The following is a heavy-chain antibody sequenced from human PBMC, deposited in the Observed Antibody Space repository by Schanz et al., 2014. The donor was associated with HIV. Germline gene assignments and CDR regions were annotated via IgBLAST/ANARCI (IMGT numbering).Heavy chain of an antibody. CDR3: AKDEYYYGSGSYIYFYYGMDV. CDR2: INPSSGGT. D-gene: IGHD3-10*01. V-gene: IGHV1-2*02. J-gene: IGHJ6*02. Sequence: QVQLVQSGAEVKKPGASVKVSCKASGYTFTGYYIHWVRQAPGQGLEWMGWINPSSGGTNYAQKFQGRVTMTGDTSISTAYMELRRLRPDDTAVYYCAKDEYYYGSGSYIYFYYGMDVWGQGTTVTVSS. CDR1: GYTFTGYY.